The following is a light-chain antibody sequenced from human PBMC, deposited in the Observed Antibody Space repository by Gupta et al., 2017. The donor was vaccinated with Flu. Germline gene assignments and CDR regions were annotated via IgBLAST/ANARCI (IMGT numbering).Light chain of an antibody. Sequence: PSTLSASVGDRVTITCRASQSISSWLAWYQQKPGKAPKLLIYKASSLESGVPSRFSGSGSGTEFTLTISSLQPDDFATYYCQQYNRYPWTSGQGTKVEIK. CDR3: QQYNRYPWT. CDR2: KAS. V-gene: IGKV1-5*03. CDR1: QSISSW. J-gene: IGKJ1*01.